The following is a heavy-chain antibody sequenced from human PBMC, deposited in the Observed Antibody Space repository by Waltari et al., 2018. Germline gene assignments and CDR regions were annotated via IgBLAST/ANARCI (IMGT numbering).Heavy chain of an antibody. Sequence: VQLVESGGGLVQPGGSLRLSCAASGFTFTNYGMHWVRQAPGKGLEWGALRSFDGNNEYYADTVKGRFTISRDTSKNTLYLQMNSLRPEDTAMYYCAKDPPTHWSLDSWGQGTLVTVSS. D-gene: IGHD1-1*01. V-gene: IGHV3-30*18. CDR2: RSFDGNNE. CDR1: GFTFTNYG. CDR3: AKDPPTHWSLDS. J-gene: IGHJ4*02.